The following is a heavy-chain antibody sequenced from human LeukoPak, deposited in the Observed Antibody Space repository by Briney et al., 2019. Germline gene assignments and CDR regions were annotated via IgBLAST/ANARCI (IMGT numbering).Heavy chain of an antibody. CDR2: IYSSGSA. CDR3: AREKRGYARGFDP. V-gene: IGHV4-4*07. Sequence: SETLSLTCTVSGGSISSYYWSWIRQPAGKGLEWIGRIYSSGSANYNPSLMSRVTMSVDTSKNQFSLKLSSVTAADTAVYYCAREKRGYARGFDPWGQGTLVTVSS. D-gene: IGHD1-1*01. CDR1: GGSISSYY. J-gene: IGHJ5*02.